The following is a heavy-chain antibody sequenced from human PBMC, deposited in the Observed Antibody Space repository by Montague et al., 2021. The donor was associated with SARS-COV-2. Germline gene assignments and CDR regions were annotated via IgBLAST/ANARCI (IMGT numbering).Heavy chain of an antibody. CDR1: GDSISSSTYY. J-gene: IGHJ4*02. V-gene: IGHV4-39*01. Sequence: SETLSLTCTVAGDSISSSTYYWGWVRQPPGKGLEWIGSFFYNGATHYNPSLKSRVTISVDTSKNQFSLKLNFVTAADTAVYYCARCRLRNLCDYWGQGTLVTASA. D-gene: IGHD4-17*01. CDR3: ARCRLRNLCDY. CDR2: FFYNGAT.